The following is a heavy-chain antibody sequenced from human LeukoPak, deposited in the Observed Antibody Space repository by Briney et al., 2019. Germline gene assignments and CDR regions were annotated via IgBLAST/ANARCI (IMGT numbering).Heavy chain of an antibody. V-gene: IGHV4-59*08. D-gene: IGHD3-9*01. CDR1: GVSISYYY. CDR2: IYYSGGT. Sequence: PSETLSLTCTVSGVSISYYYWSWIRQPPGKGLEWLGYIYYSGGTNYNPSLKSRVSISINTSKNRFSLRLSSVTAADTAVYYCARRGDILTGYYLDYWGQGTLVTVSS. J-gene: IGHJ4*02. CDR3: ARRGDILTGYYLDY.